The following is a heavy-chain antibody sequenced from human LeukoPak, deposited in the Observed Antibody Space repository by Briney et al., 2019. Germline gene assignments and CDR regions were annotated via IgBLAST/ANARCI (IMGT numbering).Heavy chain of an antibody. CDR3: AREIIRSWYAYYYYYYMDV. CDR2: INTNTGKP. J-gene: IGHJ6*03. D-gene: IGHD6-13*01. Sequence: ASVKVSCKTSGYTFTIYPINWVRQAPGQGLEWMGWINTNTGKPTYAQGFTGRFVFSLDTSVTTAYLEISSLKAEDTAVYYCAREIIRSWYAYYYYYYMDVWGKGTTVTVSS. V-gene: IGHV7-4-1*02. CDR1: GYTFTIYP.